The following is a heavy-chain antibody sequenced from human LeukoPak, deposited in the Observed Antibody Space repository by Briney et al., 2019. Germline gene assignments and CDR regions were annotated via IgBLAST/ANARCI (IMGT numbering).Heavy chain of an antibody. Sequence: PGGSLRLSCAASAFTVSSNYMSWVRQAPGKGLEWVSVIYSGGSTHYADSVKGRFTISRDNSKNTLYLQMNSLRAEDTAVYYCAREDYGDYHDAFDIWGQGTMVTVSS. CDR2: IYSGGST. CDR1: AFTVSSNY. CDR3: AREDYGDYHDAFDI. D-gene: IGHD4-17*01. V-gene: IGHV3-66*01. J-gene: IGHJ3*02.